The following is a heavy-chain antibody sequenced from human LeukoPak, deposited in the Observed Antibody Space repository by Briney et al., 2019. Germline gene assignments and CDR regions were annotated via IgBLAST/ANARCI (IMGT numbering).Heavy chain of an antibody. CDR1: GGSFSGHY. Sequence: SETLSLTCAVYGGSFSGHYWSWIRQPPGKGLEWIGEINHSGSTNYNPSLKSRVTISVDTSKNQFSLKLSSVTAADTAVYYCARRLRFLEWLPQSRFDPWGQGTLVTVSS. CDR2: INHSGST. V-gene: IGHV4-34*01. CDR3: ARRLRFLEWLPQSRFDP. D-gene: IGHD3-3*01. J-gene: IGHJ5*02.